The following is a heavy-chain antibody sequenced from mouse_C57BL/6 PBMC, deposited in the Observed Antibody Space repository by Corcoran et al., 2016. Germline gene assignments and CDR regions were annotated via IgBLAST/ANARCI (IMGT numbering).Heavy chain of an antibody. CDR1: GYTFTDYN. D-gene: IGHD2-2*01. CDR2: INPNNGGT. J-gene: IGHJ4*01. V-gene: IGHV1-18*01. Sequence: EVQLQQSGPELVKPGASVKIPCKASGYTFTDYNMDWVKQSHGKSLEWIGDINPNNGGTIYNQKFKGKATLTVDKSSSTAYMELRSLTSEDTAVYYCARGGVTTRGYYYAMDYWGQGTSVTVSS. CDR3: ARGGVTTRGYYYAMDY.